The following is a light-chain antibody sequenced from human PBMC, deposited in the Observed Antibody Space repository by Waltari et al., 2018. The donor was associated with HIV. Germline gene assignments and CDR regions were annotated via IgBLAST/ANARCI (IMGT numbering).Light chain of an antibody. CDR1: NSNVGNNY. CDR2: RNT. CDR3: AAWDDSLSGRV. Sequence: QSVLTQPPSASGTPGQRVTISCSGSNSNVGNNYVSWYQHLPGTTPKLLIYRNTQRPAGDPARFAGSKSGTSASLAISGLRSEDDADYYCAAWDDSLSGRVFGGGTKLTV. J-gene: IGLJ3*02. V-gene: IGLV1-47*01.